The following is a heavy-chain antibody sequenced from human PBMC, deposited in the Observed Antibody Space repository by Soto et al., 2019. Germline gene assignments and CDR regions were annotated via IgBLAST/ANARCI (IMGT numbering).Heavy chain of an antibody. V-gene: IGHV3-7*03. CDR1: GFTFSSHW. Sequence: GGSLRLSCAASGFTFSSHWMTWVRQAPGKGLEWVANIKEDGGGIYYVDSVKGRFTISRDNAKNSLYLQMSSLRTEDTAVYYCARGWAALDSWGQGTLVTVSS. J-gene: IGHJ4*02. CDR3: ARGWAALDS. CDR2: IKEDGGGI. D-gene: IGHD6-6*01.